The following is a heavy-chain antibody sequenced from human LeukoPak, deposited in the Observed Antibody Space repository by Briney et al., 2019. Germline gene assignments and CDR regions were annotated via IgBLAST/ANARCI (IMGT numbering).Heavy chain of an antibody. CDR2: INPSGGST. Sequence: GASVKVSCRASGYTFTSYYMHWVRQAPGQGLEWMGIINPSGGSTSYAQKFQGRVTMTRDTSTSTVYMELSSLRSEDTAVYYCARSGIPNYDFWSGPFDYWGQGTLVTVSS. J-gene: IGHJ4*02. CDR1: GYTFTSYY. V-gene: IGHV1-46*01. D-gene: IGHD3-3*01. CDR3: ARSGIPNYDFWSGPFDY.